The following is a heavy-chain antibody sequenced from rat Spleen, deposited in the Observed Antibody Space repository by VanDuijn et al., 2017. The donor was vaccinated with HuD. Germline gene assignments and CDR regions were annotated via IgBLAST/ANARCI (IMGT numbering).Heavy chain of an antibody. CDR2: ISTGGDDT. J-gene: IGHJ2*01. Sequence: EVRLVESGGGLVQPGRSLKLSCAASGFTFSDFDMAWVRQAPTKGLEWVASISTGGDDTYYRDSVKGRFTISRDNAKSTLYLQMDSLRSEDTATYYCATAWGRPTRGWGQGVMVTVSS. V-gene: IGHV5S23*01. CDR3: ATAWGRPTRG. CDR1: GFTFSDFD. D-gene: IGHD3-5*01.